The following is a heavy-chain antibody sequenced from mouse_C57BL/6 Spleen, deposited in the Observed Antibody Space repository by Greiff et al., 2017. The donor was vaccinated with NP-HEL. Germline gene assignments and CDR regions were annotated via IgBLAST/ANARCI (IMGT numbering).Heavy chain of an antibody. Sequence: VQLQQSGPELVKPGASVKISCKASGYAFSSSWMNWVKQRPGKGLEWIGRIYPGDGDTNYNGKFKGKATLTADKSSSTAYMQLSSLTSEDSAVYFCASLTGGYWGQGTSVTVSS. CDR1: GYAFSSSW. V-gene: IGHV1-82*01. J-gene: IGHJ4*01. CDR3: ASLTGGY. CDR2: IYPGDGDT.